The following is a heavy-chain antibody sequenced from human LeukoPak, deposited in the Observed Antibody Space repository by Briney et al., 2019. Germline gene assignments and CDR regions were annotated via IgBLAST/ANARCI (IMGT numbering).Heavy chain of an antibody. Sequence: SETLSLTCAVYGGSFSGYYWSWIRQPPGKGLEWIGEINHSGSTNYNPSLKSRVTISVDTSKNQFSLKLSSVTAADTAVYYCARKVRGYSYGSYGYWSQGTLVTVSS. CDR2: INHSGST. D-gene: IGHD5-18*01. J-gene: IGHJ4*02. V-gene: IGHV4-34*01. CDR3: ARKVRGYSYGSYGY. CDR1: GGSFSGYY.